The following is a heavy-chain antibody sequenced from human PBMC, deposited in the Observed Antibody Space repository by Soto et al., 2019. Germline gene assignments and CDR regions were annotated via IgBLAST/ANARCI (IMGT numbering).Heavy chain of an antibody. CDR2: ISYDVTNK. V-gene: IGHV3-30*18. J-gene: IGHJ4*02. Sequence: ESGGGVVQPGRSLRLSCAASGVSFSSDGMHWVRQAPGKGLEWVAVISYDVTNKYYADSVTGRFTISRDNSKNTLYLQMNSLSAEDTAVYYCAKDLRLAVAGTDYFASWGQGTLVTFSS. CDR1: GVSFSSDG. CDR3: AKDLRLAVAGTDYFAS. D-gene: IGHD6-19*01.